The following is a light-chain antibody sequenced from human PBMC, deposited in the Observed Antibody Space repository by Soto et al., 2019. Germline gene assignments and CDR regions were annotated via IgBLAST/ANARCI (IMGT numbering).Light chain of an antibody. CDR2: GAS. Sequence: ESVLTQSPGTLSLSPGERATLSCRASQSVSRNYLAWYQQKPGQAPRLLIYGASSRATGIPDRFSGSGSGTDFTLTISRLEPEDFAVYYCQQYGDSSWTFGQGTKVDIK. CDR1: QSVSRNY. CDR3: QQYGDSSWT. V-gene: IGKV3-20*01. J-gene: IGKJ1*01.